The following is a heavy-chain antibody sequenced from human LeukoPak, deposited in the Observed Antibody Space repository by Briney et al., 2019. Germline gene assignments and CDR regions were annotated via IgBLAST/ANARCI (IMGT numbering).Heavy chain of an antibody. D-gene: IGHD4-17*01. CDR3: AKEQDYGDSNFDY. V-gene: IGHV3-23*01. CDR2: ISGSGGRT. Sequence: GGSLRLSCAASGFTFSNYAMSWVRQAPGKGLEWVSAISGSGGRTYYADSVKGRFTISRDNSKNTLFLQMNSLRAEDTAVYYCAKEQDYGDSNFDYWGQGTLVTVSS. CDR1: GFTFSNYA. J-gene: IGHJ4*02.